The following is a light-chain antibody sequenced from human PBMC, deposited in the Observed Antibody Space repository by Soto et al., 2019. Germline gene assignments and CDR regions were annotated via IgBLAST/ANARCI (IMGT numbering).Light chain of an antibody. V-gene: IGLV2-11*01. CDR1: SSDVGGYDY. J-gene: IGLJ1*01. CDR3: CSYGGSFPYV. Sequence: QSALTQPPSVSGSPGQSVTISCTGTSSDVGGYDYVSWYQQRPGKAPKLLIYDVTKRPSGVPDRFSGSKSGNTASLTISGLQAEDEADFYCCSYGGSFPYVFGTGTKLTGL. CDR2: DVT.